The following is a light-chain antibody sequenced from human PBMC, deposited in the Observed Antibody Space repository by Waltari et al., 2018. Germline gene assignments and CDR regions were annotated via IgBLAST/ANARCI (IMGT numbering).Light chain of an antibody. V-gene: IGKV1-39*01. CDR3: QQSYSGPIT. Sequence: DIHLTQSPSSLSASVGDRVNITCRTTQTVIIYLNWYQQKPGKAPKLLIYAASSLQSGVPSRFSGSGSGTDFTLTISSLQPEDFATYYCQQSYSGPITFGQGTRLENK. J-gene: IGKJ5*01. CDR1: QTVIIY. CDR2: AAS.